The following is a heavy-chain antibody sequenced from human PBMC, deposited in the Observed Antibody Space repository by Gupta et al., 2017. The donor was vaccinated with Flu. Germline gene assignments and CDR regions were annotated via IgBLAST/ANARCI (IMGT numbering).Heavy chain of an antibody. J-gene: IGHJ4*02. D-gene: IGHD6-13*01. Sequence: QVQLVESGGGVVQPGRSLSLSCAASGFPFSSYGMHWVRQAPGKGLEWVAVIPYDGSNKYYADSVKGRFTISRDNSKNTLYLQMNSLRAEDTAVYYCAKGDTRYSSTSFDYWGQGTLVTVSS. CDR3: AKGDTRYSSTSFDY. CDR1: GFPFSSYG. V-gene: IGHV3-30*18. CDR2: IPYDGSNK.